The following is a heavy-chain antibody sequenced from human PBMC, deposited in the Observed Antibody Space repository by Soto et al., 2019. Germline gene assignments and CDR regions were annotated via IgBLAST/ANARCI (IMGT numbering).Heavy chain of an antibody. J-gene: IGHJ5*02. CDR3: GRGYYDSSGYQSLYNWFDP. V-gene: IGHV1-46*03. Sequence: ASVKVSCKASGYTFTSYYMHWVRQAPGQGLEWMGIINPSGGSTSYAQKFQGRVTMTRDTSTSTVYMELSSLRSEDTAVYYCGRGYYDSSGYQSLYNWFDPWGQGTLVTVSS. CDR2: INPSGGST. CDR1: GYTFTSYY. D-gene: IGHD3-22*01.